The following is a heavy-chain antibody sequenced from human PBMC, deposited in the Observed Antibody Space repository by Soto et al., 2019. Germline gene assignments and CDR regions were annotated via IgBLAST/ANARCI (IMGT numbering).Heavy chain of an antibody. V-gene: IGHV4-39*07. CDR3: VRGGDWQFDY. CDR2: IHHSGRT. Sequence: PSETLCLTCTVAGGNVINNGYYWSWIRQPPGKGLEWIGNIHHSGRTNYNPSLKSRVTILVEKSKNQVSLELSSMTAADTAVYYCVRGGDWQFDYWGQGTLVTVSS. J-gene: IGHJ4*02. D-gene: IGHD2-21*02. CDR1: GGNVINNGYY.